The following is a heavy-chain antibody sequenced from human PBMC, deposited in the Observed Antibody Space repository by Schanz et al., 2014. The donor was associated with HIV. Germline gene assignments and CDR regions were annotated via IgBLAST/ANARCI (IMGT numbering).Heavy chain of an antibody. CDR3: ASGRFDTVIWWGDAFLI. CDR1: GGTLISTYG. CDR2: IIPIFGTA. Sequence: QVQLVQSGAEVKKPGASVKVSCTASGGTLISTYGFSWARQAPGQGLEWMGGIIPIFGTANYAQKFQDRVTITADEPTSTAYMVLRGLRSEDTAVYYCASGRFDTVIWWGDAFLIWGRGTMVTVSS. V-gene: IGHV1-69*01. D-gene: IGHD5-18*01. J-gene: IGHJ3*02.